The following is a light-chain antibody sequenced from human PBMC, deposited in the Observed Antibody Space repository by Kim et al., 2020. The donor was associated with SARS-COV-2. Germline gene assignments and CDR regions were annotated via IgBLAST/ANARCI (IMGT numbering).Light chain of an antibody. V-gene: IGLV3-9*01. CDR3: QVWDSSTAV. Sequence: VALGQTARITCGRNNIGSKNVNWYQQKPGQAPVLVIYRDSNRPSGIPERFSGSNSGNTATLTISRAQAGDEADYYCQVWDSSTAVFGGGTKVTVL. J-gene: IGLJ3*02. CDR2: RDS. CDR1: NIGSKN.